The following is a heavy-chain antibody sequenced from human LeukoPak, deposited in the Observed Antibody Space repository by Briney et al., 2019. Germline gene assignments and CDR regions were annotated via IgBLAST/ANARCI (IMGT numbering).Heavy chain of an antibody. J-gene: IGHJ4*02. V-gene: IGHV3-30*02. CDR2: IRYDGSNK. CDR1: GFTFNNYW. D-gene: IGHD3-10*01. Sequence: GGSLRLSCEASGFTFNNYWMSWVRQAPGKGLEWVAFIRYDGSNKYYADSVKGRFTISRDNSKNTLYLQMNSLRAEDTAVYYCAKDRKDYGSGSYYYFDYWGQGTLVTVSS. CDR3: AKDRKDYGSGSYYYFDY.